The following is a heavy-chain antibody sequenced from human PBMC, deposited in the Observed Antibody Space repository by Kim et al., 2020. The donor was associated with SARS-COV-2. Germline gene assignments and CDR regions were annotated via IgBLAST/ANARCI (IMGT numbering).Heavy chain of an antibody. V-gene: IGHV4-39*01. CDR2: IYYSGST. CDR1: GGSISSSSYY. D-gene: IGHD5-18*01. J-gene: IGHJ2*01. CDR3: ARHVGIQLWYWYFDL. Sequence: SETLSLTCTVSGGSISSSSYYWGWIRQPPGKGLEWIGSIYYSGSTYYNPSLKSRVTISVDTSKNQFSLKLSSVTAADTAVYYCARHVGIQLWYWYFDLWGRGTLVTVSS.